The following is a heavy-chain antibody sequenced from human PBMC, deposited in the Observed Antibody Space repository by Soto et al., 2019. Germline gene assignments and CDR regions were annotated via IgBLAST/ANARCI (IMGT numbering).Heavy chain of an antibody. CDR1: GYTFTSYD. CDR2: MNPNSGKT. D-gene: IGHD1-26*01. Sequence: QVQLVQSGAEVKKPGASVKVSCKTSGYTFTSYDINWVRQATGQGIEWMGWMNPNSGKTAYEQKLQGRGPITTNTSKSTAYSELSSLRSANTAVYYCARERSSGAFDIWGQGTMVTVSS. V-gene: IGHV1-8*01. J-gene: IGHJ3*02. CDR3: ARERSSGAFDI.